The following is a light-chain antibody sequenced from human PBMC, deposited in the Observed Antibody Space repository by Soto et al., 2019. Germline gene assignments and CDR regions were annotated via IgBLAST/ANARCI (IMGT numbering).Light chain of an antibody. CDR1: QGISSS. Sequence: DIPMAQSPSSVSASVGDRVTITCRASQGISSSLAWYQQRPGKAPKLLIYAASNLQNEVPSRFSGSGSGTDFTLTISRLQPEDFATYYCQQAKNFPWTFGQGTRVEIK. CDR3: QQAKNFPWT. J-gene: IGKJ1*01. CDR2: AAS. V-gene: IGKV1-12*01.